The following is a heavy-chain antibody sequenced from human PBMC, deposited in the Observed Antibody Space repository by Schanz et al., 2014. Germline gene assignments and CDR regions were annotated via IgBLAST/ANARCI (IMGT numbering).Heavy chain of an antibody. Sequence: QVQLQQWGAGLLKPSETLSLTCAVYGGSLSGYFWSWIRQPPGKGLEWIGDIGHSGNTKDNPSLKSRVTMSVDSSKNQFSLMLNSVTAADTAVYYCARLVGPSFYYGMDVWGQGTTVTVSS. CDR3: ARLVGPSFYYGMDV. CDR1: GGSLSGYF. D-gene: IGHD2-15*01. V-gene: IGHV4-34*01. CDR2: IGHSGNT. J-gene: IGHJ6*02.